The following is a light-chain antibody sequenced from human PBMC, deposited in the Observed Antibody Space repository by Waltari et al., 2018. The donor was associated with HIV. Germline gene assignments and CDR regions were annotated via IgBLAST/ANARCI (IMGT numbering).Light chain of an antibody. CDR1: SRDVGRYNY. CDR2: DIS. Sequence: QSALTQPRSVSGSPGQSVTISCTGNSRDVGRYNYVSWYQLRPGTTPKLILFDISKRPSGVPVRFSVSVSGSTASLTISGLQADDAADYYCCSYAGSFTLIFGGGTTLTVL. V-gene: IGLV2-11*02. J-gene: IGLJ2*01. CDR3: CSYAGSFTLI.